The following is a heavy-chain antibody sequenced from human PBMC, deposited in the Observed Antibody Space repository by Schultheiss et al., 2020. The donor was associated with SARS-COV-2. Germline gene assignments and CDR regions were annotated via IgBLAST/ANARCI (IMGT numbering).Heavy chain of an antibody. J-gene: IGHJ4*02. Sequence: SETLSLTCTVSGGSVSSGSYYWSWIRQTPGKGLEWIGSVFFSEISSYKSSLKSRVTISVDTSKNQFSLKLSSVTAADTAVYYCARRKREWLDHGVDYWGQGTLVTVSS. V-gene: IGHV4-39*01. D-gene: IGHD6-19*01. CDR3: ARRKREWLDHGVDY. CDR2: VFFSEIS. CDR1: GGSVSSGSYY.